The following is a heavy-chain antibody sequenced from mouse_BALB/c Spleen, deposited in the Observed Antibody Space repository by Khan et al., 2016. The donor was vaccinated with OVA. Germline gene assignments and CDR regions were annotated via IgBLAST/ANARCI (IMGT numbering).Heavy chain of an antibody. Sequence: QVQLQQPGAELAKPGASVKMSCKASGYTFTSYWMHWIKQRPGQGLEWIGYINPTSGYTDYNQKFKDKATLTADKSSSTAYMQLSSLTSDDSAVYYCERDRIDYWGQGTALTVSS. J-gene: IGHJ2*01. CDR2: INPTSGYT. CDR1: GYTFTSYW. CDR3: ERDRIDY. V-gene: IGHV1-7*01.